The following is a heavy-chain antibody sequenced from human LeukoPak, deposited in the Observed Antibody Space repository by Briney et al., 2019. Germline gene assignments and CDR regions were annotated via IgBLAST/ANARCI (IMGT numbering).Heavy chain of an antibody. CDR3: ARVFGWYMDV. CDR1: GFTFSSYE. Sequence: GGSLRLSCAASGFTFSSYEMHWVRQAPGKGLEWVSYISSSGSTIYYADSVKGRFTISRDNAKNSLYLQMNSLRAEDTAVYYCARVFGWYMDVWGKGTTVTVSS. V-gene: IGHV3-48*03. D-gene: IGHD3-10*01. J-gene: IGHJ6*03. CDR2: ISSSGSTI.